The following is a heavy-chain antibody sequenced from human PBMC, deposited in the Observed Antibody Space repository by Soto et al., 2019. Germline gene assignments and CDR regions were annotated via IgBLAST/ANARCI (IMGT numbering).Heavy chain of an antibody. Sequence: EVQLLESGGGLVQPGGSLRLSCAASGFTFTSYAMSWVGQAPGKGLEWVSAISGSGGRTYYADSVKGRFTISRDNSKNTLYLQMNSLRAEDTAVYYCAKGVGATTGVVGYWGQVTLVTVSS. CDR2: ISGSGGRT. CDR1: GFTFTSYA. CDR3: AKGVGATTGVVGY. J-gene: IGHJ4*02. V-gene: IGHV3-23*01. D-gene: IGHD1-26*01.